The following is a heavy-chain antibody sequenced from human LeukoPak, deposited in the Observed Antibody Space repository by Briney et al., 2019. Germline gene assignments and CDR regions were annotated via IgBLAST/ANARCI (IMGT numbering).Heavy chain of an antibody. CDR2: ISGSGGST. CDR1: RFTFSSYA. CDR3: AKDYTSSTSCSFDY. D-gene: IGHD2-2*01. J-gene: IGHJ4*02. Sequence: GGSLRLSCAASRFTFSSYAMSWVRQAPGKGLEWVSAISGSGGSTYYADSVKGRFTISRDNSKNTLYLQMNSLRAEDTAVYYCAKDYTSSTSCSFDYWGQGTLVTVSS. V-gene: IGHV3-23*01.